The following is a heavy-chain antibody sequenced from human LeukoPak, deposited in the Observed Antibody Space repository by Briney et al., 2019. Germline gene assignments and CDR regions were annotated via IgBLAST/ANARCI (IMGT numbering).Heavy chain of an antibody. CDR3: ARDGRWDAFDI. CDR1: GGSISSGSYY. Sequence: SETLSLTCTVSGGSISSGSYYWSWIRQPAGKGLEWIGRIYTSGSTNYNPSLKSRVTISVDTSKNQFSLKLSSVTAADTAVYYCARDGRWDAFDIWGQGTIVTVSS. CDR2: IYTSGST. V-gene: IGHV4-61*02. D-gene: IGHD1-26*01. J-gene: IGHJ3*02.